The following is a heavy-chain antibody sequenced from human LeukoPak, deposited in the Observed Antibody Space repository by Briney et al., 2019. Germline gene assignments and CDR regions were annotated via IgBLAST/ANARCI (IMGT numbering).Heavy chain of an antibody. J-gene: IGHJ4*02. V-gene: IGHV3-23*01. CDR2: ISGSGGST. CDR1: GFTFSSYG. CDR3: ARGHTAVTRHFDF. D-gene: IGHD4-17*01. Sequence: GGSLRLSCAASGFTFSSYGMSWVRQAPGKGLEWVSGISGSGGSTDYADSVKGRFTISRDDAKNLLYLDMNSLRAEDTAVYYCARGHTAVTRHFDFWGQGTLVTVSS.